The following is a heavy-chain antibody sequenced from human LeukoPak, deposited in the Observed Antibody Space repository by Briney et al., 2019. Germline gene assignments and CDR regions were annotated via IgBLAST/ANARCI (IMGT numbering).Heavy chain of an antibody. CDR1: GFTFSSYE. D-gene: IGHD2-15*01. J-gene: IGHJ5*02. CDR2: ISSSGSTI. Sequence: PGGSLRLSCAASGFTFSSYEMNWVRQAPGKGLEWISYISSSGSTIYYADSVKGRFTISRDNAKNSLYLQMNSLRAVDTAVYYCARDLACTGGSCYSSWFDPWGQGTLVTVSS. V-gene: IGHV3-48*03. CDR3: ARDLACTGGSCYSSWFDP.